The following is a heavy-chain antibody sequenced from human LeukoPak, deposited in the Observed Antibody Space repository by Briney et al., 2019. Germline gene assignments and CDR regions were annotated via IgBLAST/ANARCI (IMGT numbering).Heavy chain of an antibody. CDR1: GFALSSHW. J-gene: IGHJ4*02. V-gene: IGHV3-7*01. D-gene: IGHD3-10*01. CDR2: VNRDGSET. CDR3: AREGYYGSGSPPSLDY. Sequence: GGSLRLSCAASGFALSSHWMTWVRQVPGRGPEWVANVNRDGSETYYLDSVKGRFTISRDNSRSTLCLQMNSLRPEDTAIYYCAREGYYGSGSPPSLDYWGQGTLVTVSS.